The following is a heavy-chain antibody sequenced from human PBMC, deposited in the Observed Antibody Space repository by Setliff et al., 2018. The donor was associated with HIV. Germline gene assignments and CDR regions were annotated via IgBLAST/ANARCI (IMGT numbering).Heavy chain of an antibody. J-gene: IGHJ5*02. CDR2: IGGYDGNT. Sequence: RASVKVSCKASGYTFTTYDITWVRQAPGQGLEWMGGIGGYDGNTKYPQKFQGRVTMTTDTSTSTAYMELRSLRAEDTAVYYCAPRFDPWGQGTLVTVSS. V-gene: IGHV1-18*01. CDR3: APRFDP. CDR1: GYTFTTYD.